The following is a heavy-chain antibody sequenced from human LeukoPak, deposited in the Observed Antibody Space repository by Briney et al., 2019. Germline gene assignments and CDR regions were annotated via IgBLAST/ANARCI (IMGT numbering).Heavy chain of an antibody. D-gene: IGHD6-6*01. CDR1: GGSISGFY. CDR2: IYYSGST. Sequence: PSETLSLTCSVSGGSISGFYWSWIRQPPGKGPEWIGYIYYSGSTNYNPSLKSRVTISVDTSKNQFSLKLTSLTAADTAVYYCARAVAAGPLYYYGMDVWGKGTTVTVSS. CDR3: ARAVAAGPLYYYGMDV. J-gene: IGHJ6*04. V-gene: IGHV4-59*01.